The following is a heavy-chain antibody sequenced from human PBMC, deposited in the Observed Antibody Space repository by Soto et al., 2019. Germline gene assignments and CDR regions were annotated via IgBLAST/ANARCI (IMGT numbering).Heavy chain of an antibody. CDR2: IDPKNGAT. J-gene: IGHJ6*02. Sequence: GASVKVSCKASGYTLTAYYMHWVRQAPGQGLEWMGWIDPKNGATNYAQSFQGRVTLTRDTSISTVYMELSRLRSDDSAVYYCARLPPPSLYYYGMDVWGQGTTVTVSS. CDR1: GYTLTAYY. CDR3: ARLPPPSLYYYGMDV. V-gene: IGHV1-2*02.